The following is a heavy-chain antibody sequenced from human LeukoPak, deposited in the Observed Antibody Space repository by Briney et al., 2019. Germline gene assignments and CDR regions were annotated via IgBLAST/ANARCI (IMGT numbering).Heavy chain of an antibody. CDR2: INSDGINT. V-gene: IGHV3-74*01. J-gene: IGHJ5*02. Sequence: GGSLRLSCAASGFTFSNYWMHWVRQAPGKGLVWVSRINSDGINTSYSDSVKGRFTISRDNAKNTLNLQMNSLRAEDTAVYYCARDLGQYYDTSDNWFDPWGQGTLVTVSS. CDR3: ARDLGQYYDTSDNWFDP. CDR1: GFTFSNYW. D-gene: IGHD3-22*01.